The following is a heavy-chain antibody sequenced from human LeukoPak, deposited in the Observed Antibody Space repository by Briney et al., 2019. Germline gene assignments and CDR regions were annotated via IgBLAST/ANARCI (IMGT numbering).Heavy chain of an antibody. CDR3: AREWGLYGSGSYYPQGFDY. Sequence: PSETLSLTCSVSGDSIRSYYWSWIRQPPGKGLEWIGDIYYSGSTNYNPSLKSRVTISVDTSKNQFSLKLSSVTAADTAVYYCAREWGLYGSGSYYPQGFDYWGQGTLVTVSS. CDR2: IYYSGST. J-gene: IGHJ4*02. D-gene: IGHD3-10*01. CDR1: GDSIRSYY. V-gene: IGHV4-59*01.